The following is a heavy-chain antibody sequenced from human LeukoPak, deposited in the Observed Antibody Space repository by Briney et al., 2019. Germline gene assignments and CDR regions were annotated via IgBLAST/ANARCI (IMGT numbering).Heavy chain of an antibody. CDR2: IYYSGST. Sequence: PSETLSLTCTVSGDSISSYYYSWIRQPPGKGLEWISYIYYSGSTNYNPSLKSRVTISIDTSKKQFSLKLSSVTAADTAVYYCATITYRCRSWVLDSWGQGTLVTVSS. V-gene: IGHV4-59*01. CDR3: ATITYRCRSWVLDS. J-gene: IGHJ4*02. D-gene: IGHD6-13*01. CDR1: GDSISSYY.